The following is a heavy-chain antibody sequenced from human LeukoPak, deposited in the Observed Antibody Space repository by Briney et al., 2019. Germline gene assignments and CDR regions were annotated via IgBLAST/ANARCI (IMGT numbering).Heavy chain of an antibody. Sequence: SVKVSCKASGGTFSSYAISWVRQAPGQGLELMGVIIPIFGTANYAQKFQGRVTITTDESTSTAYMELSSLRSEDTAVYYYARGARDGYIPDAFDIWGQGTMVTVSS. V-gene: IGHV1-69*05. CDR3: ARGARDGYIPDAFDI. CDR1: GGTFSSYA. CDR2: IIPIFGTA. D-gene: IGHD5-24*01. J-gene: IGHJ3*02.